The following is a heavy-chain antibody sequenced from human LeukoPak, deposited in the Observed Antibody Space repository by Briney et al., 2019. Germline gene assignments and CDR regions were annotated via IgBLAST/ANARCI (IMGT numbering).Heavy chain of an antibody. CDR3: ARGQDSGYDLNWFDP. D-gene: IGHD5-12*01. CDR1: GYTITNNY. CDR2: ITPSGGTT. V-gene: IGHV1-46*01. J-gene: IGHJ5*02. Sequence: GASVKVSCKASGYTITNNYMHWVRLAPGQGLEWMGVITPSGGTTNNAQKFQGRITMTRDMSTSTVYMELSSLRYEDTAVYYCARGQDSGYDLNWFDPWGQGTLVTVSS.